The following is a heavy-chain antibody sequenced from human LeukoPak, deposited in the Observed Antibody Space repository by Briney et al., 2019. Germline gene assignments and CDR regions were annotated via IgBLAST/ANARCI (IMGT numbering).Heavy chain of an antibody. J-gene: IGHJ5*02. CDR2: ISGSGGST. CDR1: GFTFSSYA. D-gene: IGHD2-2*01. CDR3: AKGRIVVVPAPNWFDP. Sequence: GGSLRLSCAASGFTFSSYAMSWVRQAPGKGLEWVSAISGSGGSTYYADSVKGRFTISRDNSKNTLYLQMNSLRAEDTAVYHCAKGRIVVVPAPNWFDPWGQGTLVTVSS. V-gene: IGHV3-23*01.